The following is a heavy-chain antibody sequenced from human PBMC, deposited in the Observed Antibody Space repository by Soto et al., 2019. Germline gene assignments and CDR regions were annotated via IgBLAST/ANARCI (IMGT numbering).Heavy chain of an antibody. J-gene: IGHJ4*02. D-gene: IGHD5-18*01. CDR2: ISYDGSNK. Sequence: QVQLVESGGGVVQPGRSLRLSCAASGFTFSSYAMHWVRQAPGKGLEWVAVISYDGSNKYYADSVKGRFTISRDTSKNTLYLQMNSLRAEDTAVYYCASDPSTAMVPYYFDYWGQGTLVTVSS. CDR3: ASDPSTAMVPYYFDY. V-gene: IGHV3-30-3*01. CDR1: GFTFSSYA.